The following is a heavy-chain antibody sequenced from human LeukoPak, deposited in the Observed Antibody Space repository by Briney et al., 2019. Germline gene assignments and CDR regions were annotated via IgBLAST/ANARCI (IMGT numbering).Heavy chain of an antibody. Sequence: SETLSLTCTVSGGSISSSNYFWGWIRQTPGMGLEWIESIYYSGTIYYNPSLKSRVTMSVDTPKNQFSLRLSAVTAADTAVYYCARHEEEDGYNAKTFDYWGQGTLVTVSS. D-gene: IGHD5-24*01. V-gene: IGHV4-39*01. CDR3: ARHEEEDGYNAKTFDY. CDR1: GGSISSSNYF. J-gene: IGHJ4*02. CDR2: IYYSGTI.